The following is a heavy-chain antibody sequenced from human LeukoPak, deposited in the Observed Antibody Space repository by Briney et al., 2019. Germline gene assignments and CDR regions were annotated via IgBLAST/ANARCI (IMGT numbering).Heavy chain of an antibody. CDR2: ISSTGMTT. V-gene: IGHV3-48*03. Sequence: GGSLRLSCAASGFSFSDYDINWVRQAPGKGPEWGSYISSTGMTTDYRDSVRGRFTISRDNAKNLPYLQMDSLRDQDRAVYYCARAMITFAGVIANPFDFWGQGTLVTVSS. D-gene: IGHD3-16*02. J-gene: IGHJ4*02. CDR1: GFSFSDYD. CDR3: ARAMITFAGVIANPFDF.